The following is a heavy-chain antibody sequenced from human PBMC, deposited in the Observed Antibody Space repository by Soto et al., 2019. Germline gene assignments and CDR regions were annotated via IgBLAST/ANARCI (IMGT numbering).Heavy chain of an antibody. CDR1: GGSISSGDYY. Sequence: SETLSLTCTDSGGSISSGDYYWSWIRQPPGKGLEWIAYIYYSGNTYYNPSLKSRVSISVDTSKNQFSLNLNSVTAADTAVYYCARAYSGYAYNYFDPWGQGTLVTVSS. V-gene: IGHV4-30-4*01. CDR2: IYYSGNT. J-gene: IGHJ5*02. CDR3: ARAYSGYAYNYFDP. D-gene: IGHD5-12*01.